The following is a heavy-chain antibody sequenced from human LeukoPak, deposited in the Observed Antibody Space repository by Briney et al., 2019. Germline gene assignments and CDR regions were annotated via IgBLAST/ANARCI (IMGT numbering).Heavy chain of an antibody. CDR1: RFTFSNYA. J-gene: IGHJ4*02. CDR3: AKGSGSYLSPLYYFDY. V-gene: IGHV3-23*01. Sequence: PGGSLRLSCAASRFTFSNYAMSWVRQAPGKGLEWVSSIRDSAYRTYYADSVKGRFTISRDNSKNTLYLQMNSLRAEDTAVYYCAKGSGSYLSPLYYFDYWGQGTLVTVSS. CDR2: IRDSAYRT. D-gene: IGHD1-26*01.